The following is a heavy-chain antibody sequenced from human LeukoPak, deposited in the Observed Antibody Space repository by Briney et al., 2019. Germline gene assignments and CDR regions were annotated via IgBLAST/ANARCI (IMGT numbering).Heavy chain of an antibody. CDR1: GFIFSSYG. CDR3: ARGGDGYTLRY. J-gene: IGHJ4*02. D-gene: IGHD5-24*01. Sequence: PGGSLRLSCAASGFIFSSYGMHWVRQAPDKGLEWVAFIRYDGSRKYYADSVKGRFTISRDNSKNTLYLQMNGLRAEDTAMYYCARGGDGYTLRYWGQGALVTVSS. V-gene: IGHV3-30*02. CDR2: IRYDGSRK.